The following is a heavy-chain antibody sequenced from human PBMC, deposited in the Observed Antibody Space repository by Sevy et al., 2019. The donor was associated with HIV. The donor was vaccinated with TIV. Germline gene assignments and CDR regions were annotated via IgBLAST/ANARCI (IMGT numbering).Heavy chain of an antibody. D-gene: IGHD3-3*01. CDR1: GFTFSSYW. CDR2: IKQDGSEK. V-gene: IGHV3-7*01. CDR3: ARDGYYDFWSGYSH. Sequence: GGSLRLSCAASGFTFSSYWMSWVRQAPGKGLEWVANIKQDGSEKYYVDSVKGRFTISRDNAKNSLYLQMNSLRAEDTAVYYCARDGYYDFWSGYSHWGQGTLVTVSS. J-gene: IGHJ1*01.